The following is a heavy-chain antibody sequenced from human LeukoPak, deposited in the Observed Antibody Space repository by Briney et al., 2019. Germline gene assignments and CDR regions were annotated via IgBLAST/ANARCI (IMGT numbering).Heavy chain of an antibody. CDR2: IYTSVNP. V-gene: IGHV4-4*07. J-gene: IGHJ5*02. D-gene: IGHD6-13*01. Sequence: KPSETLSLTCTVSGGSISTYYWSWIRQPAGKGPEWIGRIYTSVNPNYNPSLKSRVTMSVDTSKNQFSLKLTSVTAADTAVYYCARDLGTSWSVWFDPWGQGTLVTVSS. CDR1: GGSISTYY. CDR3: ARDLGTSWSVWFDP.